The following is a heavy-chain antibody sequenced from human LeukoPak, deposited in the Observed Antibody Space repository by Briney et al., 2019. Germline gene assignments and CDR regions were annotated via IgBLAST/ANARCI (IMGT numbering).Heavy chain of an antibody. D-gene: IGHD6-13*01. CDR3: ARGISYSSSWYGWRYYYYYMDV. CDR2: INAGNGNT. J-gene: IGHJ6*03. V-gene: IGHV1-3*03. Sequence: ASVKVSCKASGYTFTSYAMHWVRQAPGQRLEWMGWINAGNGNTKYSQEFQGRVTITRDTSASTAYMELSSLRSEDTAVYYCARGISYSSSWYGWRYYYYYMDVWGKGTTVTISS. CDR1: GYTFTSYA.